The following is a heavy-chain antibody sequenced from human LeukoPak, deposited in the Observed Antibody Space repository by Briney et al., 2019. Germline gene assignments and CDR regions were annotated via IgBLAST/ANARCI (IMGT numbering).Heavy chain of an antibody. J-gene: IGHJ3*02. Sequence: SVKVSCKASGGTFSSYAISWVRQAPGQGLEWMGGIIPIFGTANYAPKFQGRVTITADESTSTAYMELSSLRSEDTAVYYCAREAYSSGWRDAFDIWGQGTMVTVSS. CDR2: IIPIFGTA. V-gene: IGHV1-69*13. D-gene: IGHD6-19*01. CDR1: GGTFSSYA. CDR3: AREAYSSGWRDAFDI.